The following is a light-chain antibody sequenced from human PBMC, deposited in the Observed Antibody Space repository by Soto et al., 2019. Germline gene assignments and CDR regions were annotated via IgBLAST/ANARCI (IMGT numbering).Light chain of an antibody. V-gene: IGLV2-8*01. CDR3: SSYAGRSVV. Sequence: QSVLTQPPSASGSPGQSVTISCTGTSSDVGGYKYVSWYQQNPGKAPKLMIYEVSKRPSGVPDRFSGSKSGNTASLTVSGLQAEDEADYYCSSYAGRSVVFGGGTKLTVL. CDR2: EVS. J-gene: IGLJ2*01. CDR1: SSDVGGYKY.